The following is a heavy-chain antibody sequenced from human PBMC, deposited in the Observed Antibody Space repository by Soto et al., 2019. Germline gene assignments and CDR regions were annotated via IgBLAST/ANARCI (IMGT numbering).Heavy chain of an antibody. Sequence: VGSLRLCCAASGFTFSSYGMHWVRQAPGKGLEWVAGIWYDGSNKDYAASARGRFTISRDNSKSTLYLQINSLRAEDTALYYCAREKDSTMGPSFDPWGQGTLVTVSS. J-gene: IGHJ5*02. CDR1: GFTFSSYG. D-gene: IGHD5-18*01. CDR3: AREKDSTMGPSFDP. V-gene: IGHV3-33*08. CDR2: IWYDGSNK.